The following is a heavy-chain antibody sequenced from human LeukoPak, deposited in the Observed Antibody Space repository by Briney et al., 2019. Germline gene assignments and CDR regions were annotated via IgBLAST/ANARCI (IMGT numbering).Heavy chain of an antibody. V-gene: IGHV4-61*01. CDR3: ARGRNRFAWELPCWFDP. D-gene: IGHD1-26*01. CDR1: GGSVSSGSYY. J-gene: IGHJ5*02. Sequence: RSSETLSLTCTVSGGSVSSGSYYWSWIRQPPGKGLEWIGEINHSGSTNYNPSLKSRVTISVDTSKNQLSLKLSSVTAADTAVYYCARGRNRFAWELPCWFDPWGQGTLVTVSS. CDR2: INHSGST.